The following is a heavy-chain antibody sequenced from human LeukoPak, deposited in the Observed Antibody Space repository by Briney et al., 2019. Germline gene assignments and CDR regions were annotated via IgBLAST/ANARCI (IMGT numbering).Heavy chain of an antibody. J-gene: IGHJ4*02. CDR3: ATMPVYSSTWGVFDY. V-gene: IGHV1-24*01. CDR1: GYTLTKLS. Sequence: ASVKVSCKVSGYTLTKLSMHWVRQAPGKGLEWMGGFDPEDGETIYAQKFQGRVTMTEDTSSDTAYMELSSLGSEDTAVYCCATMPVYSSTWGVFDYWGQGTLVTVSS. D-gene: IGHD6-13*01. CDR2: FDPEDGET.